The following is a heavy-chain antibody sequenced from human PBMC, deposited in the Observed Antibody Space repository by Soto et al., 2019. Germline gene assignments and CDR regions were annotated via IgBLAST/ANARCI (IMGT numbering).Heavy chain of an antibody. Sequence: QLQLQESGPGLVKPSETLSLTCTVSSASISSSSYTWGWIRQPPGKGLEWIGSIYYSGTTYYNPALNVRVTASVDPSKTQFDLKVTSGNAADTAVYYCARLHGYCISSSCHGHYAMDVWGQGTTVTVSS. CDR2: IYYSGTT. J-gene: IGHJ6*02. CDR1: SASISSSSYT. D-gene: IGHD2-2*01. CDR3: ARLHGYCISSSCHGHYAMDV. V-gene: IGHV4-39*01.